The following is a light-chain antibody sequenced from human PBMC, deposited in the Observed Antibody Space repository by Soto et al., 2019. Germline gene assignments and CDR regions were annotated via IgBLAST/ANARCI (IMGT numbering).Light chain of an antibody. V-gene: IGLV2-8*01. CDR1: SSDVGGYNY. Sequence: QSALTQPPSASGSPGQSVTISCTGTSSDVGGYNYVSWYQLHPGKAPKLMIYEVSKRPSGVPDRFSGFKSGNTASLTVSGLQAEDEADYYCSSYAGSTNHYVFGTGTKVTVL. CDR3: SSYAGSTNHYV. CDR2: EVS. J-gene: IGLJ1*01.